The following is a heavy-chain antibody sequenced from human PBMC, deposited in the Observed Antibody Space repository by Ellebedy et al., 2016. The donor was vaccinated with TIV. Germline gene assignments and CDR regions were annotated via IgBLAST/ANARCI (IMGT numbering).Heavy chain of an antibody. V-gene: IGHV1-2*02. CDR3: TRSTDYDYLWGSYRPDFDY. D-gene: IGHD3-16*02. J-gene: IGHJ4*02. CDR1: GYTFTDYY. CDR2: INPKRGGT. Sequence: AASVKVSCKASGYTFTDYYMHWVRQAPGQGLEWMGWINPKRGGTNYGQKFQGRVTMTTSTSTAYMELSRLRSDDTAVYYCTRSTDYDYLWGSYRPDFDYWGQGTLVIVSS.